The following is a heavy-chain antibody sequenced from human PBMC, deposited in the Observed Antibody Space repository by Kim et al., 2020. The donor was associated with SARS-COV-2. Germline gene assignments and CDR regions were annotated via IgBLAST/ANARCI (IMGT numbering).Heavy chain of an antibody. D-gene: IGHD6-13*01. V-gene: IGHV1-2*02. Sequence: NYAQKFQGRVTMTRDTSISTAYMELSRLRSDDTAVYYCARERTGGGSWNYWGQGTLVTVSS. CDR3: ARERTGGGSWNY. J-gene: IGHJ4*02.